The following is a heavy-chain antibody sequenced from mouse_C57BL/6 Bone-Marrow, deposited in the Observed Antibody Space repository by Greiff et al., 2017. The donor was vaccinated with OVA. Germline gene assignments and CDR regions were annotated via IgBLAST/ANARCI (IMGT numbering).Heavy chain of an antibody. J-gene: IGHJ3*01. V-gene: IGHV1-69*01. D-gene: IGHD1-1*01. CDR2: IDPSDSYT. Sequence: VQLQQPGAELVMPGASVKLSCKASGYTFTSYWMHWVKQRPGQGLEWIGEIDPSDSYTTYNQKFKGKSTLTVDKSSSTAYMQLSSLTSEDSAVYYCARRGGLFSLFAYWGQGTLVTVSA. CDR1: GYTFTSYW. CDR3: ARRGGLFSLFAY.